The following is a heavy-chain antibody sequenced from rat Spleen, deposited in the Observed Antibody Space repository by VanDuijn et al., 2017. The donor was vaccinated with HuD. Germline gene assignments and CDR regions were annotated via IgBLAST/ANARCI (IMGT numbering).Heavy chain of an antibody. CDR2: ISDDGSTT. CDR3: VTETNWERFAY. V-gene: IGHV5-20*01. J-gene: IGHJ3*01. D-gene: IGHD5-1*01. Sequence: EVQLVESGGGLVQPGRSLKLSCAASGFTFSDFYMAWVRQAPTKGLEWVATISDDGSTTYYRDSVKGRFTISRDNAKSTQHLQMDSLRFEDMATYYCVTETNWERFAYWGQGTLVTVS. CDR1: GFTFSDFY.